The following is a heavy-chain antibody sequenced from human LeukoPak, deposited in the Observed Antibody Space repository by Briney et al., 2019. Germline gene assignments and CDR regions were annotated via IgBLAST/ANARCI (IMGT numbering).Heavy chain of an antibody. CDR1: GFTFSTYA. CDR2: ISGSATNT. V-gene: IGHV3-23*01. J-gene: IGHJ4*02. Sequence: GGSLRLSCAASGFTFSTYAMSWVRQAPGKGLEWVSSISGSATNTYYADSVKGRFTISRDKSKNTLDLQMNSLRAEDTAVYYCAKARYYDSSGPFDYWGQGTLVTVSS. CDR3: AKARYYDSSGPFDY. D-gene: IGHD3-22*01.